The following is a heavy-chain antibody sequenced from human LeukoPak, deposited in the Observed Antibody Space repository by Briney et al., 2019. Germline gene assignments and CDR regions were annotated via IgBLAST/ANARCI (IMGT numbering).Heavy chain of an antibody. V-gene: IGHV4-38-2*02. CDR2: IYHSGST. J-gene: IGHJ3*02. CDR1: GYSISSGYY. Sequence: SETLSLTCTVSGYSISSGYYWGWIRPPPGKGLEWIESIYHSGSTYYNPSLKSRVTISVDTSKNQFSLKLSSVTAADTAVYYCASSENYDSSAFDIWGQGTMVTVSS. D-gene: IGHD3-22*01. CDR3: ASSENYDSSAFDI.